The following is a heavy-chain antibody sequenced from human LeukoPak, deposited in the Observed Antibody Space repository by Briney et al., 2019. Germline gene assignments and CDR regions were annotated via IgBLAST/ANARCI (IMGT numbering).Heavy chain of an antibody. V-gene: IGHV3-23*01. CDR2: ISGSGGST. Sequence: GGSLRLSCTASGFTFSTYAMTWVRQAPGKGLEWVSAISGSGGSTYSADSVKGRFTISRDNSKNTLYLQMNSLRAEDTAVYYCAKRSGLVGRSWFDPWGQGTLVTVSS. D-gene: IGHD3/OR15-3a*01. CDR1: GFTFSTYA. J-gene: IGHJ5*02. CDR3: AKRSGLVGRSWFDP.